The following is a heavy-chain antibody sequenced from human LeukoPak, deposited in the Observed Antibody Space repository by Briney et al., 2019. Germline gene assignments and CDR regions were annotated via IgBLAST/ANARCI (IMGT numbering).Heavy chain of an antibody. J-gene: IGHJ6*03. CDR2: INSDGIRT. Sequence: GGSLRLSCAASGFTFNSFWMYWVRQVPGKGLLWVARINSDGIRTSHADSVQGRFTISRDNANNTLYLQMNSLRVEDTAVCYCARGGSGSGYHYYYYYMDVWGKGTTVTISS. CDR1: GFTFNSFW. D-gene: IGHD3-22*01. CDR3: ARGGSGSGYHYYYYYMDV. V-gene: IGHV3-74*01.